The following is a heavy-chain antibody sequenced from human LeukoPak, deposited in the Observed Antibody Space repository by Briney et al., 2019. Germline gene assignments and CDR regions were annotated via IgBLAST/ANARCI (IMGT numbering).Heavy chain of an antibody. J-gene: IGHJ4*02. V-gene: IGHV1-18*01. Sequence: ASVKVSCKASGYDFTSVGITWVRRAPGQGLEWMRWISPYNGNTRYAQKFQGRVAMTTDTSTTTAYMELRGLRFNDTAVYYCARAGSGSGWYFDYWGQGTLVTVSS. CDR3: ARAGSGSGWYFDY. CDR2: ISPYNGNT. D-gene: IGHD6-19*01. CDR1: GYDFTSVG.